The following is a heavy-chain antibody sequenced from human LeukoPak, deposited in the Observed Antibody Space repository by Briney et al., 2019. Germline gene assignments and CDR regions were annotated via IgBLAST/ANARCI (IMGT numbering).Heavy chain of an antibody. CDR3: ARALAGYFDWLLRMPTWGIYFDY. Sequence: GSLRLSCAASGFTFSSYSMNWVRQAPGKGLEWVSSISSSSSYIYYADSVKGRFTISRDNAKNSLYLQMNSLRAEDTAVYYCARALAGYFDWLLRMPTWGIYFDYWGQGTLVTVSS. CDR2: ISSSSSYI. V-gene: IGHV3-21*04. J-gene: IGHJ4*02. CDR1: GFTFSSYS. D-gene: IGHD3-9*01.